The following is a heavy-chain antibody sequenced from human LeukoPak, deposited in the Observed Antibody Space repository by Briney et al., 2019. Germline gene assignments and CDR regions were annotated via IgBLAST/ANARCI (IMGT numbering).Heavy chain of an antibody. CDR1: GGAFSGYY. CDR2: INHRGST. Sequence: SETLSLTCVVYGGAFSGYYWSWIRQPPGKGLEWIGEINHRGSTNYNPSLKSRVSISVDTSKNQFSLKLTSVTAADTAVYYCARHDTYYDILTGYNNLLFDYWGQGTLVTVSS. D-gene: IGHD3-9*01. V-gene: IGHV4-34*01. CDR3: ARHDTYYDILTGYNNLLFDY. J-gene: IGHJ4*02.